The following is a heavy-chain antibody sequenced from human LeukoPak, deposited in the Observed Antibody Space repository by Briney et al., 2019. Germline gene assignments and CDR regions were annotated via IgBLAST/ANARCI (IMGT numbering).Heavy chain of an antibody. J-gene: IGHJ4*02. CDR1: GGSISSYY. CDR3: ARGRTLEDDPAVSDY. V-gene: IGHV4-59*12. CDR2: IYYSGST. D-gene: IGHD1-1*01. Sequence: SETLSLTCTVSGGSISSYYWSWIRQPPGKGLEWIGYIYYSGSTNYNPSLKSRVTISVDTSKNQFSLKLSSVTAADTAVYYCARGRTLEDDPAVSDYWGQGTLVTVSS.